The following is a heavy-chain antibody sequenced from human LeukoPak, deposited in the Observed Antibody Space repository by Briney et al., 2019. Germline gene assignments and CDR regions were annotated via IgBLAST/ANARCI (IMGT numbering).Heavy chain of an antibody. Sequence: GGSLRLSCTASGFTFSSYAMSWVRQAPGKGLEWVSVISGSGGSTFYGDSVKGRFNISRDNSKNTLYLQMSSLRAEDTAVYYCAKDGVVTITFEYWGQGTLVTVSS. CDR3: AKDGVVTITFEY. CDR1: GFTFSSYA. J-gene: IGHJ4*02. D-gene: IGHD3-16*01. V-gene: IGHV3-23*01. CDR2: ISGSGGST.